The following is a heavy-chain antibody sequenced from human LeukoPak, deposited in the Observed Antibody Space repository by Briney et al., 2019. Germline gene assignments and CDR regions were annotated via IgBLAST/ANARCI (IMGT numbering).Heavy chain of an antibody. CDR2: ISSGGSTI. J-gene: IGHJ4*02. V-gene: IGHV3-48*01. CDR1: GFNFYSFT. CDR3: ATTTSSAWMPFDY. Sequence: GGSLRLSCVASGFNFYSFTMNWVRQAPGKGLEWVSYISSGGSTIYYRASVKGRFTISRDNAKNSLYLQMNSLSADDTGVYYCATTTSSAWMPFDYWGQGTLVAVSS. D-gene: IGHD6-25*01.